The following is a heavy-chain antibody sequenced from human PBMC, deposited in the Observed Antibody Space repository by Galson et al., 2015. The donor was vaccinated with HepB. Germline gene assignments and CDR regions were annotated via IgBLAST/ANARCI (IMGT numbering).Heavy chain of an antibody. CDR3: ASAIGYFGGGYFDY. CDR1: GYSISSGYY. V-gene: IGHV4-38-2*02. CDR2: IYHSGST. D-gene: IGHD3-16*01. J-gene: IGHJ4*02. Sequence: SETLSLTCTVSGYSISSGYYWGWIRQPPGKGLEWIGSIYHSGSTYYNPSFKSRVTISVDTSKNQFSLKLSSVTAADTAVYYCASAIGYFGGGYFDYWGQGTLVTVSS.